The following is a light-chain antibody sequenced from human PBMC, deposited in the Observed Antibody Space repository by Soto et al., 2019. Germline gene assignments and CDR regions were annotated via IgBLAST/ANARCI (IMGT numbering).Light chain of an antibody. V-gene: IGKV1-9*01. CDR1: QDISSS. J-gene: IGKJ3*01. Sequence: DIQLTQSPSFLSASIGDRVTITCRASQDISSSLAWYQQKPGKAPKLLIFAASTLQSGVPSRFSGSGSGTEFTLTISSLQPEDFATYYCQQYDTPFTFGPGTKVDVK. CDR3: QQYDTPFT. CDR2: AAS.